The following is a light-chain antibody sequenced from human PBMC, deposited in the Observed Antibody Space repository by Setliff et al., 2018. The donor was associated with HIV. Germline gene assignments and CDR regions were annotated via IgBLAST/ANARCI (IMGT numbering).Light chain of an antibody. CDR2: SSN. J-gene: IGLJ1*01. CDR1: SSNIGSNT. Sequence: QSVLTQPPSASGTPGQRVTISCSGSSSNIGSNTVNWYQQVPGTAPKLLIYSSNKRPSGVPDRFSGPKSGTSASLAISGLQSEDEADYYCAAWVDSLTGYLFGTGTKVTVL. CDR3: AAWVDSLTGYL. V-gene: IGLV1-44*01.